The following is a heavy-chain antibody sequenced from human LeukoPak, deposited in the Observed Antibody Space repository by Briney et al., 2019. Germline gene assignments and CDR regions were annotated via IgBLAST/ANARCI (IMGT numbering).Heavy chain of an antibody. CDR2: ISSSSIYI. V-gene: IGHV3-21*01. Sequence: GGSLRLSCVASGFTFSSYNMNWVRQAPGKGLEWVSSISSSSIYIYYADSVKGRFTIFRDNAKSSLSLQMNSLRAEDTAVYYCASTQTFDYWGQGTLVTVS. CDR1: GFTFSSYN. CDR3: ASTQTFDY. D-gene: IGHD2-15*01. J-gene: IGHJ4*02.